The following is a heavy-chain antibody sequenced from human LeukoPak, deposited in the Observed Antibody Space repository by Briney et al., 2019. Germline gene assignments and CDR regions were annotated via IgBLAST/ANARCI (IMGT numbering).Heavy chain of an antibody. D-gene: IGHD6-19*01. J-gene: IGHJ2*01. CDR3: ARMREGSGWSRYWYFDL. CDR1: GFTFSSYD. Sequence: GGSLRLSCAASGFTFSSYDMHWVRQATGEGLEWVSAIGTAGDTYYPGSVKGRFTISRENAKNSLYLQINSLRAGDTAVYYCARMREGSGWSRYWYFDLWGRGTLVTVSS. V-gene: IGHV3-13*01. CDR2: IGTAGDT.